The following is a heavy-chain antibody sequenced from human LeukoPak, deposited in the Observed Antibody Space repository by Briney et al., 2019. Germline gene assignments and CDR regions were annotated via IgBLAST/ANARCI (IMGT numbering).Heavy chain of an antibody. D-gene: IGHD4/OR15-4a*01. Sequence: ASVKVSCKASGYTFTGYYMHWVRQAPGQGLEWMGWINPNSGGTNYAQKFQGRVTMTRDTSISTAYMELSSLRSDDTAVYYCARPLLWWPQVGYFDDWGQGTLVTVSS. J-gene: IGHJ4*02. V-gene: IGHV1-2*02. CDR2: INPNSGGT. CDR1: GYTFTGYY. CDR3: ARPLLWWPQVGYFDD.